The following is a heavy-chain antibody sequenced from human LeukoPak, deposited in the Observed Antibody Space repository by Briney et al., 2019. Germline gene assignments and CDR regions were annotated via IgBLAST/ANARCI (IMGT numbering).Heavy chain of an antibody. Sequence: SETLSLTCTVSGYSISGGYYWGWIRQPPGKGLEWIGSIYHSGSTYYNPSLKSRVTISVDTSKNQFSLKLSSVTAADTAVYYCARLDMDMVRGVIGYWGQGTLVTVSS. CDR3: ARLDMDMVRGVIGY. CDR1: GYSISGGYY. CDR2: IYHSGST. J-gene: IGHJ4*02. D-gene: IGHD3-10*01. V-gene: IGHV4-38-2*02.